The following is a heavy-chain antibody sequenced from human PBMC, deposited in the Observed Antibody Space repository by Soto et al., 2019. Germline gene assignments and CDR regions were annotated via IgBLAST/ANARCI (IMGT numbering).Heavy chain of an antibody. J-gene: IGHJ6*02. CDR1: GGSISSGGYY. CDR3: ARGGYSSSWYDPYYYYGMDV. CDR2: IYYSGTT. V-gene: IGHV4-31*03. Sequence: SETLSLTCTVSGGSISSGGYYWSWIRQNPGKGLEWIGYIYYSGTTNYNPSLKSRLTMSVDTSKNQFSLKLNSMTAADTAVYYCARGGYSSSWYDPYYYYGMDVWGQGTTVTVSS. D-gene: IGHD6-13*01.